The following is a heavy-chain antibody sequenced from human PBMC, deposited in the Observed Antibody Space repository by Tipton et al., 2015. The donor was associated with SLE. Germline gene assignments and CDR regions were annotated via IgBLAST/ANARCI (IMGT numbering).Heavy chain of an antibody. J-gene: IGHJ6*02. CDR1: GFTFSSYG. D-gene: IGHD6-13*01. CDR3: ARDGSSRFLSRYYYGMDV. CDR2: IHFDGSNK. V-gene: IGHV3-30*02. Sequence: SLRLSCEASGFTFSSYGMHWVRQAPGKGLEWVTFIHFDGSNKYSADSVKGRFTISRDNAKNSLYLQMNSLRAEDTALYYCARDGSSRFLSRYYYGMDVWGQGTTVTVSS.